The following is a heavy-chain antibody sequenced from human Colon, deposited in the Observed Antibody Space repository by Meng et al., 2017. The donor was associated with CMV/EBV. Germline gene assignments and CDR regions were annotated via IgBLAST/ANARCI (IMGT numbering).Heavy chain of an antibody. CDR2: ISPYNGDT. V-gene: IGHV1-18*01. J-gene: IGHJ4*02. CDR3: ARELARGGY. Sequence: QVQLVQSGAEVKRPGASVKGSCKTSGYTFTNFGISWVRQAPGQGLEWMAYISPYNGDTNYAQRFQGRVALTTDTSTSTVYMELGSLTSDDTAMYYCARELARGGYWGQGTLVTVSS. CDR1: GYTFTNFG.